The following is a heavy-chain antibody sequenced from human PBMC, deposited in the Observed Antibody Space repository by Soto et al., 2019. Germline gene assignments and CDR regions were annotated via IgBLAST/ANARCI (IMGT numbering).Heavy chain of an antibody. V-gene: IGHV3-11*06. CDR3: AYSGNYDDAFDI. D-gene: IGHD1-26*01. J-gene: IGHJ3*02. CDR1: GFTFSDYY. Sequence: GGSLRLSCAASGFTFSDYYMSWIRQAPGKGLEWVSYISSSSSYTNYADSVKGRFTISRDNAKNSLYLQMNSLRAEDTAVYYCAYSGNYDDAFDIWGQGTMVTVSS. CDR2: ISSSSSYT.